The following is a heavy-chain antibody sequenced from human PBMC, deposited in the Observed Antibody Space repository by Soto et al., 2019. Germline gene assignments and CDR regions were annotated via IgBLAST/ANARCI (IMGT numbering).Heavy chain of an antibody. CDR1: GYNFAGYW. Sequence: GESLKLSCKGSGYNFAGYWIAWVRQMPGKGLELMGIIYPSDSDTRYRPSFQGQVTISADKSISSAYLQWSSLRASDTAMYYCARGGVLTRTFDYWGQGTPVTVSS. J-gene: IGHJ4*02. D-gene: IGHD3-3*01. CDR3: ARGGVLTRTFDY. CDR2: IYPSDSDT. V-gene: IGHV5-51*01.